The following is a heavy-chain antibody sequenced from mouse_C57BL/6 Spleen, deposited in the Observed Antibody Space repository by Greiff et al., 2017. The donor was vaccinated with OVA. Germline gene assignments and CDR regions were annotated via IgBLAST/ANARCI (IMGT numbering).Heavy chain of an antibody. J-gene: IGHJ4*01. Sequence: QVQLQQPGTELVKPGASVKLSCKASGYTFTSYWMHWVKQRPGQGLEWIGNINPSNGGTNYNEKFKSKATLTVDKSSSTAYMQLSSLTSDDSAVYYCARGPSIYYYGSSYDAMDYWGQGTSVTVSS. V-gene: IGHV1-53*01. CDR2: INPSNGGT. CDR1: GYTFTSYW. CDR3: ARGPSIYYYGSSYDAMDY. D-gene: IGHD1-1*01.